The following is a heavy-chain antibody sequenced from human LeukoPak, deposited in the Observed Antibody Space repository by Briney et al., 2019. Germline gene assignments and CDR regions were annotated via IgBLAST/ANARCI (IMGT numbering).Heavy chain of an antibody. D-gene: IGHD3-22*01. CDR1: GFTFSDYY. Sequence: GGSLRLSCAASGFTFSDYYMSWIRQTPGKGLEWVSYISSSGSTIYYADSVKGRFTISRDNAKNSLYLQMNSLRAEDTAVYYCARGPPTYYDDLYYYYGMDVWGQGTTVTVSS. CDR3: ARGPPTYYDDLYYYYGMDV. J-gene: IGHJ6*02. CDR2: ISSSGSTI. V-gene: IGHV3-11*01.